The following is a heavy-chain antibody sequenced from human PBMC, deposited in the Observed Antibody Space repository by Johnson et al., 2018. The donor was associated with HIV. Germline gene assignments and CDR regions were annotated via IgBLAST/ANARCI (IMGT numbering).Heavy chain of an antibody. Sequence: QVQLVESGGGVVQPGGSLRLSCAASGFTFSSYAMHWVRQAPGKGLEWVSIIYSGGSTYYTDSVKGRFTISRDNSKNTLYLQMNSLRAEDTAVYYCAKDVGNYWPDSFDIWGQGTMVTVSS. D-gene: IGHD3-22*01. CDR3: AKDVGNYWPDSFDI. CDR2: IYSGGST. J-gene: IGHJ3*02. CDR1: GFTFSSYA. V-gene: IGHV3-NL1*01.